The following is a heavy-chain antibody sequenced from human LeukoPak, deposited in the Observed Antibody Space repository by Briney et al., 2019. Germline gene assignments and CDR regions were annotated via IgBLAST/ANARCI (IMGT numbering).Heavy chain of an antibody. J-gene: IGHJ4*02. Sequence: GGSLRLSCAASGFTVSRNYMSWVRRAPGKGLEWVSVIYSGGSTYYADSVKGRFTISRDNSKNTLYLQMNSLRAEDTAVYYCARALLYSSGCAFDYWGQGTLVTVSS. D-gene: IGHD6-19*01. V-gene: IGHV3-66*01. CDR3: ARALLYSSGCAFDY. CDR2: IYSGGST. CDR1: GFTVSRNY.